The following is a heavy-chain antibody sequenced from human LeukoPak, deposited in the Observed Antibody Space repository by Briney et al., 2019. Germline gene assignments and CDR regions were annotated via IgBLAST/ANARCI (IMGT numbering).Heavy chain of an antibody. V-gene: IGHV4-39*01. CDR2: IYYSGST. Sequence: SETLSLTCTVSGGSISSSSYYWGWIRQPPEKGLEWIGSIYYSGSTYYNPSLKSRVTISVDTSKNQFSLKLSSVTAADTAVYYCARRPVGYCSSTSCSLYYFDYWGQGTLVTVSS. CDR1: GGSISSSSYY. J-gene: IGHJ4*02. CDR3: ARRPVGYCSSTSCSLYYFDY. D-gene: IGHD2-2*01.